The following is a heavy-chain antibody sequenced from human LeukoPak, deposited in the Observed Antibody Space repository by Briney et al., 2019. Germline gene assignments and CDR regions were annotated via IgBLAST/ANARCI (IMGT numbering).Heavy chain of an antibody. CDR1: GFTFSSYS. CDR3: ARIHDYGDILDY. Sequence: GGSLRLSCAASGFTFSSYSTNWVRQAPGKGLEWVSSISSSSSYIYYADSVKGRFTISRDNAKNSLYLQMNSLRAEDTAVYYCARIHDYGDILDYWGQGTLVTVSS. J-gene: IGHJ4*02. V-gene: IGHV3-21*01. D-gene: IGHD4-17*01. CDR2: ISSSSSYI.